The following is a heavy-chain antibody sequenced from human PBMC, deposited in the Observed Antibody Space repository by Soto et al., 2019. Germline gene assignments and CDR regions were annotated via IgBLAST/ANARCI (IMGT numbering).Heavy chain of an antibody. V-gene: IGHV4-59*08. J-gene: IGHJ4*02. Sequence: QVQLQESGPGLVKPSETLSLACTVSGGSISSYYWSWIRQPPGKGLEWIGFIYYSGSTNYNPSLKSRVTISVDTSKNQFSLKLSSVTAADTAVYYCARRRSGPTFFDYWGQGTLVTVSS. D-gene: IGHD3-10*01. CDR3: ARRRSGPTFFDY. CDR1: GGSISSYY. CDR2: IYYSGST.